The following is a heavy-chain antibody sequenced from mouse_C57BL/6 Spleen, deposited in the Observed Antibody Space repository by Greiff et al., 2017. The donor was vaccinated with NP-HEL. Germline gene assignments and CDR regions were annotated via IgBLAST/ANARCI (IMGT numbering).Heavy chain of an antibody. CDR3: ARSPDGYYGAWFAY. D-gene: IGHD2-3*01. Sequence: VQLQQSGPELVKPGASVKIPCKASGYTFTDYNMDWVKQSHGKSLEWIGDINPNNGGTIYNQKFKGKATLTVDKSSSTAYMELRSLTSEDTAVYYCARSPDGYYGAWFAYWGQGTLVTVSA. V-gene: IGHV1-18*01. J-gene: IGHJ3*01. CDR2: INPNNGGT. CDR1: GYTFTDYN.